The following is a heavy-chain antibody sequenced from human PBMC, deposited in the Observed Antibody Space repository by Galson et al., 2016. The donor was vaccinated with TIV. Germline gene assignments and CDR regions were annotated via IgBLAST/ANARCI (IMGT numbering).Heavy chain of an antibody. J-gene: IGHJ6*02. D-gene: IGHD5-18*01. CDR1: GGSFSSYI. CDR2: IIPLFGSA. V-gene: IGHV1-69*13. CDR3: ATDRNTAMDTHYYYYGMDV. Sequence: SVKVSCKASGGSFSSYIFNWVRQAPGQGLEWMGNIIPLFGSANYAQKFQGRVTITADESTSTAYMELSRLRSEDTAIYYCATDRNTAMDTHYYYYGMDVWGQGTTVTVSS.